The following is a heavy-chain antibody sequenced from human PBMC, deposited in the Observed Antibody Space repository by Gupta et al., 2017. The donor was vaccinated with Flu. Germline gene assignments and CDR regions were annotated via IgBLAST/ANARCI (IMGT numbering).Heavy chain of an antibody. CDR3: ARDETGSGSYFWRSPQPEGAFDI. CDR2: IKQDGSEK. V-gene: IGHV3-7*04. CDR1: GFTFGSYW. D-gene: IGHD1-26*01. J-gene: IGHJ3*02. Sequence: EVQLVESGGGLVQPGGSLRLSCAASGFTFGSYWMSWVRQAQGKGLEWVANIKQDGSEKYYVDSVKGRFTISRDNAKNSLYLQMNSLRAEDTAVYYCARDETGSGSYFWRSPQPEGAFDIWGQGTMVTVSS.